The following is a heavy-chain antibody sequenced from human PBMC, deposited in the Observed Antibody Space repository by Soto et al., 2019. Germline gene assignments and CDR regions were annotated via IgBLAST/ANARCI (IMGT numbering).Heavy chain of an antibody. CDR1: GGTFSSYA. V-gene: IGHV1-69*01. Sequence: QVQLVQSGAEVKKPGSSVKVSCKASGGTFSSYAISWVRQAPGQGLEWMGGIIPIFGTANYAQKFQGRVTIKADESTSTDYMELSSLSSEDTAVYYCARGGKQLERRRFDHWGQGTLVTVSS. CDR3: ARGGKQLERRRFDH. J-gene: IGHJ5*02. D-gene: IGHD1-1*01. CDR2: IIPIFGTA.